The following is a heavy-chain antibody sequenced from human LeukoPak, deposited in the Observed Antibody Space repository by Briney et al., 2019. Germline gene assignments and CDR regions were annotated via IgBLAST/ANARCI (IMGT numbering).Heavy chain of an antibody. CDR2: INHSGIT. CDR3: ARGRSAAGGVYFDY. D-gene: IGHD6-13*01. Sequence: PSETLSLTCAVYGGSFSGYYWSWIRQPPGKGLGWIGEINHSGITDYNPSLKSRVTMSLDTSKSHFSLKVSSVTAADTAVYYCARGRSAAGGVYFDYWGQGTLVTVSS. J-gene: IGHJ4*02. CDR1: GGSFSGYY. V-gene: IGHV4-34*01.